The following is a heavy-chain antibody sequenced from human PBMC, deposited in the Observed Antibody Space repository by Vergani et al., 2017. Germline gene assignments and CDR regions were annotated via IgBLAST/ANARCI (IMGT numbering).Heavy chain of an antibody. CDR1: GFTFSSYS. CDR2: ISSSSSYI. J-gene: IGHJ6*02. V-gene: IGHV3-21*04. Sequence: EVQLVESGGGLVKPGGSLRLSCAASGFTFSSYSMNWVRQAPGKGLEWVSSISSSSSYIYYADSVKGRFTISRDNAKNSLYLQMNSLRAEDTAVYYCAKEGKMSYCSSTSCSYGMDVWGQGTTVTVSS. D-gene: IGHD2-2*01. CDR3: AKEGKMSYCSSTSCSYGMDV.